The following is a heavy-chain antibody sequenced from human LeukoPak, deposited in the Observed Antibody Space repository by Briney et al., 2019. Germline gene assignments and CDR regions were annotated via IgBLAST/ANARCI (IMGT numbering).Heavy chain of an antibody. V-gene: IGHV3-7*01. CDR1: GFSFRSHW. CDR2: IKPARSAK. CDR3: ATISAQTFDI. Sequence: PRGSLRLSCVGSGFSFRSHWVNWVRQSPGKGPQRVAKIKPARSAKYDVDSARGQSTVSTDNAKTSAFLQMNSLRTEHTAIYYCATISAQTFDIWGQGTLVSVSS. J-gene: IGHJ3*02. D-gene: IGHD5-24*01.